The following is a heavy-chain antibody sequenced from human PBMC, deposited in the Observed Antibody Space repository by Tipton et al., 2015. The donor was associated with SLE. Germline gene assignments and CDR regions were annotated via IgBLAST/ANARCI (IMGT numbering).Heavy chain of an antibody. CDR1: GYTFTDYY. CDR2: INPNPGTT. Sequence: QLVQSGPEVKKPGASVKVSCKASGYTFTDYYMHWVRQAPGQGLEWMGWINPNPGTTNYAQKFQGRVTVTRDTSISTAYMELSRLTSDDMAVYYCARAPGGGSYPDHWGQGTLVTVSS. CDR3: ARAPGGGSYPDH. D-gene: IGHD1-26*01. J-gene: IGHJ4*02. V-gene: IGHV1-2*02.